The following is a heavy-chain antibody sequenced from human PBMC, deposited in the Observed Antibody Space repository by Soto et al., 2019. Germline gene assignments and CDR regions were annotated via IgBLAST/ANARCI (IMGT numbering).Heavy chain of an antibody. Sequence: GGSLRLSCAASAFTFSSHDMSWVRQAPGKGLEWVSAISGSGSSTYYADSVKGRFTISRDNSKNTLYLQMNSLRAEDTAVYYCAKVRGIYYYDSSDDYWGQGTLVTVSS. D-gene: IGHD3-22*01. CDR1: AFTFSSHD. CDR2: ISGSGSST. V-gene: IGHV3-23*01. J-gene: IGHJ4*02. CDR3: AKVRGIYYYDSSDDY.